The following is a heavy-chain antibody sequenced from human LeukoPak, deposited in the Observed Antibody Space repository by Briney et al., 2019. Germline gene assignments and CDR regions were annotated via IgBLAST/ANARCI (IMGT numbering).Heavy chain of an antibody. CDR1: GGSISSYF. CDR3: ARRYYYGSGSQGFDY. CDR2: IYNSGST. V-gene: IGHV4-4*07. Sequence: SETLSLTCTVSGGSISSYFWGWIRQPAGKGLEWIGRIYNSGSTNYNPSLKSRVTMAVDTSKNQFSLKLSSVTAADTAVYYCARRYYYGSGSQGFDYWGQGTLVTVSS. D-gene: IGHD3-10*01. J-gene: IGHJ4*02.